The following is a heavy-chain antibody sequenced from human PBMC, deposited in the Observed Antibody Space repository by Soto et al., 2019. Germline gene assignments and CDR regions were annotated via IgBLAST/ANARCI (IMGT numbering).Heavy chain of an antibody. V-gene: IGHV4-34*01. CDR3: ARQDYYDSSGDWFDP. CDR2: INHSGST. D-gene: IGHD3-22*01. Sequence: SETLCLTCAVYGGSFSGFYWSWIRQPPGKGLEWIGEINHSGSTNYNPSLKSRVTISVDTSKNQFSLKLSSVTAADTAVYYCARQDYYDSSGDWFDPWXQGTLVTVSS. J-gene: IGHJ5*02. CDR1: GGSFSGFY.